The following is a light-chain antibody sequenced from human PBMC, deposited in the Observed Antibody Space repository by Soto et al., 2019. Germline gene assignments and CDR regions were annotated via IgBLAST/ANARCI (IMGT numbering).Light chain of an antibody. V-gene: IGKV3-20*01. CDR2: GAS. Sequence: EIVLTQSPGTLSLSPGERATLSCRASQSVSSSYLAWYQQKPGQAPRLLIYGASSMATGIPDRFSGSGSGTAFTFTISRLEPEDFAVYYCQHYCSSPLTFGPGTKVDIK. J-gene: IGKJ3*01. CDR1: QSVSSSY. CDR3: QHYCSSPLT.